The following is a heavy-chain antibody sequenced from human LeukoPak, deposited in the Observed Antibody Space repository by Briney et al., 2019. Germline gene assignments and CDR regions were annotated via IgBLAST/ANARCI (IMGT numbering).Heavy chain of an antibody. D-gene: IGHD5-24*01. Sequence: GGSLRLSCAASGFTFDDYAMHWVRQAPGKGLEWVSGISWNSGSIGYADSVKGRFTISRDNAKNSLYLQMNSLRAEDTAVYYCARGSLWLQLDYWGQGTLVTVSS. CDR1: GFTFDDYA. V-gene: IGHV3-9*01. CDR2: ISWNSGSI. J-gene: IGHJ4*02. CDR3: ARGSLWLQLDY.